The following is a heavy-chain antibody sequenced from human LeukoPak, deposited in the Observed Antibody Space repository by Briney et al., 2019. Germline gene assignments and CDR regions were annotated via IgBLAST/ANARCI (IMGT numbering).Heavy chain of an antibody. V-gene: IGHV3-48*03. CDR1: GITFSSYD. CDR2: IGRSGST. D-gene: IGHD6-19*01. CDR3: AKEGQWLVRGVSDY. Sequence: GGSLRLSCKTSGITFSSYDMNWVRQAPGKGPEWISYIGRSGSTYYADSVRGRFTISRDNARDTLYLQMDSLRDEDTAVYYCAKEGQWLVRGVSDYWGQGTLVTVSS. J-gene: IGHJ4*02.